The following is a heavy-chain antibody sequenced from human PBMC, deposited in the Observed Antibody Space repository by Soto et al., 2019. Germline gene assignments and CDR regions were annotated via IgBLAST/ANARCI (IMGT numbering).Heavy chain of an antibody. CDR3: ARGAHYSYAMDV. Sequence: SETLSLTCIVSGDSFSSGVYYWSWIRQPPGKGLEWIGYIYYSGSTYYNPSLKSRLTMSLDTSKNQFSLNLNSVTAADTAVYFCARGAHYSYAMDVWGQGXTVTVS. CDR2: IYYSGST. CDR1: GDSFSSGVYY. V-gene: IGHV4-30-4*01. J-gene: IGHJ6*02. D-gene: IGHD4-4*01.